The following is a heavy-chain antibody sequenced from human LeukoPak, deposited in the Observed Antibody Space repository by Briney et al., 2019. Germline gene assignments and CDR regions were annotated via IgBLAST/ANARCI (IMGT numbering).Heavy chain of an antibody. CDR3: ARDIRTVAGTGFDY. D-gene: IGHD6-19*01. V-gene: IGHV4-34*01. Sequence: SETLSLTCAVYGGSFSGYYWSWIRQPPGKGLEWIGEINHSGSTNYNPSLKSRVTISVDTSKNQFSLKLSSVTAADTAVYYCARDIRTVAGTGFDYWGQGTLVTVSS. CDR2: INHSGST. CDR1: GGSFSGYY. J-gene: IGHJ4*02.